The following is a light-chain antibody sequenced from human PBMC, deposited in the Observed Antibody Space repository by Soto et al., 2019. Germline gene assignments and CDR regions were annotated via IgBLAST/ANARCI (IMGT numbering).Light chain of an antibody. Sequence: QAVVTQEPSFSVSPGRTVTLTCGLTSGAVSTSYYPSWYQRTPGQAPRTLIYNTNTRSSGVPDRFSGSILGNKAALTITGAQADDESDYYCVLYMGSGLWVFGGGTKLTVL. CDR3: VLYMGSGLWV. V-gene: IGLV8-61*01. J-gene: IGLJ3*02. CDR1: SGAVSTSYY. CDR2: NTN.